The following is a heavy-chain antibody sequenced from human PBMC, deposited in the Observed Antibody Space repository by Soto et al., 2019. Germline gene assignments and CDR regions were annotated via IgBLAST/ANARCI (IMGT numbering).Heavy chain of an antibody. CDR3: ARGGAYGDYRSDF. CDR1: GFNFSVYW. D-gene: IGHD4-17*01. J-gene: IGHJ4*02. CDR2: LNSDGTYA. Sequence: GGSLRLSCAASGFNFSVYWMHWVRQAPGKGLVWVARLNSDGTYASSADSVKGRLTISRDNAKNTLYLQLNSLRAEDTAVYYCARGGAYGDYRSDFWGQGTLVTVSS. V-gene: IGHV3-74*01.